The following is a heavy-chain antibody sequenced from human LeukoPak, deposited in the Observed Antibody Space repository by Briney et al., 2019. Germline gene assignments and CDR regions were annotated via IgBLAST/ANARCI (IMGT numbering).Heavy chain of an antibody. V-gene: IGHV5-51*01. CDR2: INPGDSDT. Sequence: GESLQISCEGSGYMFTSYWIGWVRQLPGKGLEGMGIINPGDSDTRYSPSFQGQVTISADKSISTAYLQWTSLKASDTAMYYCARLTDYGGDYWGQGTLVTVSS. J-gene: IGHJ4*02. CDR3: ARLTDYGGDY. CDR1: GYMFTSYW. D-gene: IGHD4-23*01.